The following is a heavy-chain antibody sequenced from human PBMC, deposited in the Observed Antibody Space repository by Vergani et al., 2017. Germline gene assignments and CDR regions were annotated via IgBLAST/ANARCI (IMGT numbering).Heavy chain of an antibody. J-gene: IGHJ4*02. CDR1: VGTFSSYV. CDR3: AQAVGGNSGGHY. Sequence: QVQLVQSGAEVKKPGSSVKVSCKASVGTFSSYVISWVRQAPGQGLEWMGRIIPIFGTANYAQKFQGRVTLTADESTSTAYMELSSLRSEDTAVYYCAQAVGGNSGGHYWGQGTLVTVSS. CDR2: IIPIFGTA. V-gene: IGHV1-69*13. D-gene: IGHD4-23*01.